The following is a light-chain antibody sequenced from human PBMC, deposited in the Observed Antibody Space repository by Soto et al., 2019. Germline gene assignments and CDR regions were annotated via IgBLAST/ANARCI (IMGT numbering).Light chain of an antibody. CDR3: QQTYTAPRT. J-gene: IGKJ1*01. Sequence: DIQMTQSPSSLSASVGDRVTITCRASQSITLYLNWYQHRPGKAPRLLIYGASTLQSGVPSRFSGSGSMTDFTLTISDLRPDYSATYYCQQTYTAPRTFGQGTKVDI. CDR2: GAS. CDR1: QSITLY. V-gene: IGKV1-39*01.